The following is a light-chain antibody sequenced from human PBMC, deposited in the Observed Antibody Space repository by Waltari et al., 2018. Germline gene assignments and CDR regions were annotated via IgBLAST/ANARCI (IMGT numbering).Light chain of an antibody. CDR2: WAS. CDR1: QSVLYSSNNNNY. CDR3: QQYYTTPWT. Sequence: DIVMTQSPDSLAVSLGERATINCKSNQSVLYSSNNNNYLAWYQQKPRQPPKLLIYWASTRESGVPDRFSGSGSGTDFTLAISSLQAEDVEVYYCQQYYTTPWTFGQGTKVEI. V-gene: IGKV4-1*01. J-gene: IGKJ1*01.